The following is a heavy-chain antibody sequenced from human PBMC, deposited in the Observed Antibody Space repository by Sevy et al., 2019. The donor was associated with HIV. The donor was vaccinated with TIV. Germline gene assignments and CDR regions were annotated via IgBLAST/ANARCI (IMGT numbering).Heavy chain of an antibody. CDR1: GVSISSDY. V-gene: IGHV4-59*01. CDR3: ARSVAANYMDV. CDR2: IHHSGNS. J-gene: IGHJ6*03. D-gene: IGHD1-26*01. Sequence: SENLSLTCRVSGVSISSDYWSWIRQPPGKEPEWIGYIHHSGNSNYMTSLKSRVTMSVDTSKNQFSLNLRSVSAADTAVYFCARSVAANYMDVWGKGTTVTVSS.